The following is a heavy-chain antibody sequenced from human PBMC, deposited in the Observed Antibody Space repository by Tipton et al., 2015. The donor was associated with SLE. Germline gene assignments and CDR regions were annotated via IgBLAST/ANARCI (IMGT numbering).Heavy chain of an antibody. CDR1: GYSFTDYW. J-gene: IGHJ4*02. CDR3: ARLRDWTDYFDY. D-gene: IGHD3/OR15-3a*01. Sequence: QSGAEVKEPGESLKISCKGSGYSFTDYWIGWVRQMPGKGLEWMGIIWPGDPDTRYSPSFQGQVTISADKSISTAYLQWSSRKAPATAMYYCARLRDWTDYFDYWGQGTLVTVSS. CDR2: IWPGDPDT. V-gene: IGHV5-51*03.